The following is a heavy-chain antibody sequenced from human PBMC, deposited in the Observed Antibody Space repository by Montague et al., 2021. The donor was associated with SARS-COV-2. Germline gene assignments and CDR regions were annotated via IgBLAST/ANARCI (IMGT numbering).Heavy chain of an antibody. Sequence: SETLSLTCTVSSGSISSSDYYWGWIRQPPGKGLEWIGCIYYSGTTYYNPSLQSRVTISVDTSKKQFSLKLSSVTAADTAVYYCARKTYTSGWFQQFDYWGQGTLVTVSS. J-gene: IGHJ4*02. V-gene: IGHV4-39*01. CDR1: SGSISSSDYY. CDR3: ARKTYTSGWFQQFDY. CDR2: IYYSGTT. D-gene: IGHD6-19*01.